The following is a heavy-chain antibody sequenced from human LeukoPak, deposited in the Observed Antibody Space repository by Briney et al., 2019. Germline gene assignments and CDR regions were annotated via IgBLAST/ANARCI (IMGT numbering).Heavy chain of an antibody. CDR3: AKGYSPPYYYYYMDV. CDR1: GFTFSSFG. Sequence: GGSLRLSCAASGFTFSSFGMHWVRQAPGKGLEWVAFLLYDGTYKYYADSVKGRFTISRDNSKNTLYLQINSLRSEDTAVYYCAKGYSPPYYYYYMDVWGKGTTVTASS. D-gene: IGHD5-12*01. CDR2: LLYDGTYK. J-gene: IGHJ6*03. V-gene: IGHV3-30*02.